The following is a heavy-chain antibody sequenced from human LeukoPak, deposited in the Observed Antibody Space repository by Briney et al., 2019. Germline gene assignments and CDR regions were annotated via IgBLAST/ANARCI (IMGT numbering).Heavy chain of an antibody. CDR2: IRYDETNN. D-gene: IGHD3-22*01. Sequence: PGGSLSLSRAASGLTFSSHGMHWVRQAPGQGPGGVAGIRYDETNNYSADPVRGRFTNSRANSKNTPYLQMINPLAEATAVYYCAKGLYYKDGSGFPAWGQGTLITVSS. V-gene: IGHV3-30*02. J-gene: IGHJ5*02. CDR3: AKGLYYKDGSGFPA. CDR1: GLTFSSHG.